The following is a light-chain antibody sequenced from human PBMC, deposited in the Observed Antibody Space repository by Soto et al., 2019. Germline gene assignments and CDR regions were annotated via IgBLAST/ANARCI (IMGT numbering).Light chain of an antibody. J-gene: IGKJ5*01. Sequence: DIVMTQTPLSLSVTPGQPASISCKSSQSLLHSDGKTYLYWYLQKPGQSPQLLIYEVSTRVSGVPDRSSGSGSGTDFTLEISRVETDDVGIYYCMQSTQLPPTFGQGTRLEIK. CDR1: QSLLHSDGKTY. CDR2: EVS. V-gene: IGKV2D-29*02. CDR3: MQSTQLPPT.